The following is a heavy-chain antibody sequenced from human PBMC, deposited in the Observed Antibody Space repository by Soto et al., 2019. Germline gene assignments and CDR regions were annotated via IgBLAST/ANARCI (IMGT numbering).Heavy chain of an antibody. CDR2: IYHSGST. D-gene: IGHD3-9*01. J-gene: IGHJ4*02. CDR3: ARGRVLRYFDWLLSTSYFDY. Sequence: KTSETLSLTCAVSGGSISSGGYSWSWIRQPPGKGLEWIGYIYHSGSTYYNPSLKSRVTISVDRSKNQFSLKLSSVTAADTAVYYCARGRVLRYFDWLLSTSYFDYWGQGTLVTVSS. CDR1: GGSISSGGYS. V-gene: IGHV4-30-2*01.